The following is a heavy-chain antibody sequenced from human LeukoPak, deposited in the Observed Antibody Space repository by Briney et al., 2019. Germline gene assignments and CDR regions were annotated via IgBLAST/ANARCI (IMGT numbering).Heavy chain of an antibody. CDR3: ARSCSSTSCHTYYYYYMDV. CDR2: MSPNSGNT. J-gene: IGHJ6*03. CDR1: GYTFTSYD. V-gene: IGHV1-8*01. Sequence: ASVKVSCKASGYTFTSYDINWVRQATGQGLEWMGWMSPNSGNTGYAQKFQGRVTMTRNTSISTAYMELSSLRSEDTAVYYCARSCSSTSCHTYYYYYMDVWGKGTTVTVSS. D-gene: IGHD2-2*01.